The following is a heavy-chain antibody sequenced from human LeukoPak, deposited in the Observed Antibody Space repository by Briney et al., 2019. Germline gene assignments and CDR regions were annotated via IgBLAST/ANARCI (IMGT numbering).Heavy chain of an antibody. J-gene: IGHJ6*02. CDR1: GGTFISYA. V-gene: IGHV1-69*01. CDR2: IIPIFGTA. CDR3: ARDTSAYYYGMDV. Sequence: SVTVSCKASGGTFISYAISWVRQAPGQGLEWMGGIIPIFGTANYAQKFQGRVTITADESTSTAYMELSSLRSEDTAVYYCARDTSAYYYGMDVWGQGTTVTVSS.